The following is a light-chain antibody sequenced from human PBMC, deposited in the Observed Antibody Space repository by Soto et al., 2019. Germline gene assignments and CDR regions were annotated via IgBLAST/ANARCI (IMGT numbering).Light chain of an antibody. CDR2: DAS. CDR1: QSVSTY. V-gene: IGKV3-11*01. Sequence: EIMLSQSPATLSLSPGERATLSCRASQSVSTYLACYQHKPGQAPRLLIYDASKRAAGITDRFSGSGSGPDFTLTNSSLGPEDFVVYFCQRRCNWPLYALGQGTKVELK. J-gene: IGKJ2*01. CDR3: QRRCNWPLYA.